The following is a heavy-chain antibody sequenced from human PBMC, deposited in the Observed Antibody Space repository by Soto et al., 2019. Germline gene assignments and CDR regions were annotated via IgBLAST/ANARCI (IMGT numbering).Heavy chain of an antibody. V-gene: IGHV3-30-3*01. CDR1: GFTFSSYA. Sequence: QVQLVESGGGVVQPGRSLRLSCAASGFTFSSYAMHWVRQAPGKGLEWVAVISYDGSNKYYADSVKGRFTISRDNSKNTLYLQMNSLRAEDTAVYYCARVAVNHYYYSMDVWGQGTTVTVSS. CDR2: ISYDGSNK. J-gene: IGHJ6*02. D-gene: IGHD4-4*01. CDR3: ARVAVNHYYYSMDV.